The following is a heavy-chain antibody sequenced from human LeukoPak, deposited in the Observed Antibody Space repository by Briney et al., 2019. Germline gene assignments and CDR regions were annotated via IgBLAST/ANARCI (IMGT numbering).Heavy chain of an antibody. Sequence: PSETLSLTCTVSGGSISSSSYYWGWIREPPGKGLEWIGSIYYSGSTYYNPSLKSRVTISVDTSKNQFSLKLSSVTAADTAVYYCARGLVVVAATPTPYFDYWGQGTLVTVSS. J-gene: IGHJ4*02. CDR3: ARGLVVVAATPTPYFDY. V-gene: IGHV4-39*01. D-gene: IGHD2-15*01. CDR2: IYYSGST. CDR1: GGSISSSSYY.